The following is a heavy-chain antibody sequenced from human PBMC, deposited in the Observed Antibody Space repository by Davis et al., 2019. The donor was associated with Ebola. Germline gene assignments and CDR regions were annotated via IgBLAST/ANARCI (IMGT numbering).Heavy chain of an antibody. V-gene: IGHV3-30*18. CDR1: GFTSSSYG. CDR2: ISYDGSNK. D-gene: IGHD3-16*01. Sequence: GESLKISCAASGFTSSSYGMHWVRQAPGKGLEWVAVISYDGSNKYYADSVKGRFTISRDNSKNTLYLQMNSLRAEDTAVYYCAKDASLWGSLRGHGYGMDVWGQGTTVTVSS. CDR3: AKDASLWGSLRGHGYGMDV. J-gene: IGHJ6*02.